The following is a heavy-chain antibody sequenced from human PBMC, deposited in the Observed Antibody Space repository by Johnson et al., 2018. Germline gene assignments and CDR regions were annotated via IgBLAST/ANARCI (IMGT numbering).Heavy chain of an antibody. V-gene: IGHV3-7*01. Sequence: VQLVESGGGLVQPGGSLRLSCAASGFTFSSYWMSWVRQAPGKGLEWVANIKQDGREKYYVDSVKGRFPISREHAKNSLYLQMNSLRAEATAVYYCARLSGYYYDSSGYGPDAFDIWGQGTMVTVSS. D-gene: IGHD3-22*01. J-gene: IGHJ3*02. CDR2: IKQDGREK. CDR3: ARLSGYYYDSSGYGPDAFDI. CDR1: GFTFSSYW.